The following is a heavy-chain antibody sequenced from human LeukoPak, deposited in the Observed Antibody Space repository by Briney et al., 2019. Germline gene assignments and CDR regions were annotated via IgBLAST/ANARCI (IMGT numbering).Heavy chain of an antibody. V-gene: IGHV5-51*01. CDR3: ARLYTYDILTGYYPDYYYYYMDV. J-gene: IGHJ6*03. Sequence: GESLKISCKGSGYSFTSYWIGWVRQMPGKGLEWTGIIYPGDSDTRYSPSFQGQVTISADKSISTAYLQWSSLKASDTAMYYCARLYTYDILTGYYPDYYYYYMDVWGKGTTVTVSS. CDR2: IYPGDSDT. CDR1: GYSFTSYW. D-gene: IGHD3-9*01.